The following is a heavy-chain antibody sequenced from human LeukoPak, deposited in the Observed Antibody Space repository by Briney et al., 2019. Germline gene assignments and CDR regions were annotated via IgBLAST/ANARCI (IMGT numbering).Heavy chain of an antibody. CDR3: ARLTFGGVIGFDY. CDR1: GFTFSSYS. J-gene: IGHJ4*02. CDR2: ISSSGSHM. Sequence: GGSLRLSCAASGFTFSSYSMNWVRQAPGKGLEWVSSISSSGSHMYYADSVKCRFTISRDNAKNSLYLQMNSLRAEDTAVYYCARLTFGGVIGFDYWGQGTLVTVSS. D-gene: IGHD3-16*02. V-gene: IGHV3-21*01.